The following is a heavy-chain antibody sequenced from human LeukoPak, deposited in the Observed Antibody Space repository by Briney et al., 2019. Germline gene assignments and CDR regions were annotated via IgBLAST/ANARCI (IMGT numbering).Heavy chain of an antibody. CDR3: ARGTRKFDY. CDR2: IYHSGSA. Sequence: SETLSLTCAVSGGSISSGGYSWSWIRQPPGKGLEWIGYIYHSGSAYYNPSLKSRVTISVDTSKNQFSLKLSSVTAADTAVYYCARGTRKFDYWGQGTLVTVSS. V-gene: IGHV4-30-2*01. CDR1: GGSISSGGYS. J-gene: IGHJ4*02.